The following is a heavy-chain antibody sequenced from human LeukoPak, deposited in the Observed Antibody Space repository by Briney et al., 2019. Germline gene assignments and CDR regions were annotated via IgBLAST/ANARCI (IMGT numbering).Heavy chain of an antibody. CDR1: GFTVSSNY. D-gene: IGHD1-26*01. V-gene: IGHV3-53*01. CDR3: ATPRVGATPSYYFGMDV. CDR2: IYSGGST. Sequence: GGSLRLSCAASGFTVSSNYTSWVRQAPGKGLEWVSVIYSGGSTYYADSVKGRFTTSRDNSKNTLYLQMNSLRAEDTAVYYCATPRVGATPSYYFGMDVWGQGTTVTVSS. J-gene: IGHJ6*02.